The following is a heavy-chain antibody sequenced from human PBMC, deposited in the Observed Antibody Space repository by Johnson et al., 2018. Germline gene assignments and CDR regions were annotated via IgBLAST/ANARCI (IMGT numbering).Heavy chain of an antibody. CDR2: ISGSGGST. J-gene: IGHJ3*02. V-gene: IGHV3-23*04. D-gene: IGHD3-10*01. CDR1: GFTFSSYA. CDR3: ARESGGAFDI. Sequence: VQLVESGGGLVQPGGSXRLSCAASGFTFSSYAMSWVRQAPGKGLEWVSAISGSGGSTYSADSGKGRFTISRDNSKNTLYLQMNSQRAEDTAVYYCARESGGAFDIWGQGTMVTGSS.